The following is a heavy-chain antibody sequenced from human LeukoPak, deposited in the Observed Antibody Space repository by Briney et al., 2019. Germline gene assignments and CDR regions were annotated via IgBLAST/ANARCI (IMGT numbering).Heavy chain of an antibody. V-gene: IGHV3-21*01. D-gene: IGHD2-2*02. J-gene: IGHJ5*02. CDR1: GFTSSNYD. CDR3: ARDAGSRYCSSTSCYRAGPGGFDP. CDR2: ISSSSSYI. Sequence: GGSLRLSCAASGFTSSNYDMNWVRQAPGKGLEWVSSISSSSSYIYYADSVKGRFTISRDNAKNSLYLQMNSLRAEDTAVYYCARDAGSRYCSSTSCYRAGPGGFDPWGQGTLVTVSS.